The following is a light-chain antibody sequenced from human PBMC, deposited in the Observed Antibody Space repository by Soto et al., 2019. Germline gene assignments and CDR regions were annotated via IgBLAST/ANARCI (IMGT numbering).Light chain of an antibody. J-gene: IGLJ2*01. CDR2: DVS. V-gene: IGLV2-14*02. CDR1: SSDVGSYNL. CDR3: SSYSSSTTHVV. Sequence: QSALTQPASVSGSPGQSITISCTGTSSDVGSYNLVSWYQQHPGKAPKIIIYDVSNRPSGVSHRLSGSKSDNTASLTISGLQTEDEADYYCSSYSSSTTHVVFGGGTKLTVL.